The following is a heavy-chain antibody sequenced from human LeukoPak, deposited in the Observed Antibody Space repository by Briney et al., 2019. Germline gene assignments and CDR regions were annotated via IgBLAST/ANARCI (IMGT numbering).Heavy chain of an antibody. CDR3: AKDRSCTNDICHGDFDY. D-gene: IGHD2-8*01. Sequence: PGGSLRLSCAASGFTFSSYAVSWVRQAPGQGLEWVSSISGSGGSTYSADSVKGRFTISRDNSKNTLHLQMNSLRAEDTALYYCAKDRSCTNDICHGDFDYWGQGTLVTVSS. CDR1: GFTFSSYA. CDR2: ISGSGGST. V-gene: IGHV3-23*01. J-gene: IGHJ4*02.